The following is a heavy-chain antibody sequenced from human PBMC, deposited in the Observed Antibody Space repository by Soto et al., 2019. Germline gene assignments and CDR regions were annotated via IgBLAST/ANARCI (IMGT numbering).Heavy chain of an antibody. CDR3: ARLQTAVAHY. CDR1: GDSISGSPYY. Sequence: QVQLQESGPGLVMPSETLSLTCTVSGDSISGSPYYWGWIRQPPGKRLEWIASVFYDGDTVYTPSLSSRATISVHTSSNRFYLNLASGAAADAAIYFCARLQTAVAHYWGQGILVTVSS. V-gene: IGHV4-39*01. J-gene: IGHJ4*02. D-gene: IGHD2-21*01. CDR2: VFYDGDT.